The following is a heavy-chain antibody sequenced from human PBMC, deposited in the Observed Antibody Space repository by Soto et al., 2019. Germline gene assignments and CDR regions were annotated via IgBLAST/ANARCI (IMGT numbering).Heavy chain of an antibody. D-gene: IGHD2-2*01. CDR1: GGSNITDGYY. CDR3: ARATPAGSADF. J-gene: IGHJ4*02. Sequence: SETLSLTCTVSGGSNITDGYYWCWIRQHPGKGLEWIAYISYSGSSYSNPSLKSRVTISADTSKNQFSLRLTSVTAADTAVYFCARATPAGSADFWGQGTLVTVYS. CDR2: ISYSGSS. V-gene: IGHV4-31*03.